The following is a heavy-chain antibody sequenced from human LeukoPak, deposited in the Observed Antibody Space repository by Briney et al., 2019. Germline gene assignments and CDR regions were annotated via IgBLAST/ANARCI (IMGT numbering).Heavy chain of an antibody. J-gene: IGHJ4*02. Sequence: SETLSLTCTVSGYSISSGYYWGWIRQPPGKGLEWIGSIYHSGSTYYNPSLKSRVTISVDTSKNQFSLKLSSVTAADTAVYYCARDQYYYDSSGYSPFDYWGQGTLVTVSS. V-gene: IGHV4-38-2*02. CDR1: GYSISSGYY. D-gene: IGHD3-22*01. CDR3: ARDQYYYDSSGYSPFDY. CDR2: IYHSGST.